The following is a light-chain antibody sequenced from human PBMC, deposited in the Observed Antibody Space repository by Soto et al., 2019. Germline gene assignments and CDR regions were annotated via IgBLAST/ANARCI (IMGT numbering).Light chain of an antibody. J-gene: IGLJ1*01. V-gene: IGLV1-40*01. CDR1: SSNIGAGFD. CDR2: GNT. CDR3: QSFERSVRGYV. Sequence: QSVLTQPPSVSGAPGQRVTISCTGSSSNIGAGFDVHWYQQLPGEAPRLLIYGNTNRPSGVPDRFSGSKSGTSASLAITGLQVEDAADNHCQSFERSVRGYVFGGGNKVSVL.